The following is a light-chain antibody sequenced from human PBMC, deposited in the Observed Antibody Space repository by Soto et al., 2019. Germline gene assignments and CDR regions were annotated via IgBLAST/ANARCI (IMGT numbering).Light chain of an antibody. V-gene: IGLV4-69*01. Sequence: QSVLTQWPSASASLGASVKLTCTLSSGHSSYAIAWHQQQPEKGPRFLMRLNSDGSHNKGYGIPDRFSGSSSGAERYLTISSLQSEDEADYYCQTWGTGVSVFGGGTQLTVL. CDR2: LNSDGSH. CDR1: SGHSSYA. J-gene: IGLJ7*01. CDR3: QTWGTGVSV.